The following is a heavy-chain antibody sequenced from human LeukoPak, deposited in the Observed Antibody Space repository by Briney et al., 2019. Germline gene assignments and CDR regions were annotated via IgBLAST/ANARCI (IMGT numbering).Heavy chain of an antibody. D-gene: IGHD6-13*01. Sequence: GASVKVSCKASGGTFSSYAISWVRQAPGQGLEWMGGIIPIFGTANYAQKFQGRVTITADESTSTAYMELSSLRSEDTAVYYCAVIAAAGYYPFDYWGQGTLVTVSS. V-gene: IGHV1-69*13. J-gene: IGHJ4*02. CDR2: IIPIFGTA. CDR3: AVIAAAGYYPFDY. CDR1: GGTFSSYA.